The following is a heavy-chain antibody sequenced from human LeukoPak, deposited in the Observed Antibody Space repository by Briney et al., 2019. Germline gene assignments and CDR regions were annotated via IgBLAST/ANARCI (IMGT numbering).Heavy chain of an antibody. J-gene: IGHJ4*02. Sequence: GRSLRLSCAASGFTFDDYAMHWVRQAPGKGLEWVSGISWNSGSIGYADSVKGRFTISRDNAKNSLYLQMHSLRVEDTAVYYCARAPTVLVGYCSSSSCQADYWGQGTLVTVSS. D-gene: IGHD2-2*01. CDR2: ISWNSGSI. CDR3: ARAPTVLVGYCSSSSCQADY. V-gene: IGHV3-9*01. CDR1: GFTFDDYA.